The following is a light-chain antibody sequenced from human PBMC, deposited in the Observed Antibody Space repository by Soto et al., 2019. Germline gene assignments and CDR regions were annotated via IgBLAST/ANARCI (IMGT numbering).Light chain of an antibody. V-gene: IGLV2-8*01. CDR2: EVS. CDR3: SSYAGSHNL. Sequence: QSPLTQPPSASGSPGQSVTISCTGTISDVGGYNYVSWYQQHPGKAPKLMIYEVSKLPSGVPDRFSGSKSGNTASLTVSGLQAEDEADYFCSSYAGSHNLFAVGTKVTVL. J-gene: IGLJ2*01. CDR1: ISDVGGYNY.